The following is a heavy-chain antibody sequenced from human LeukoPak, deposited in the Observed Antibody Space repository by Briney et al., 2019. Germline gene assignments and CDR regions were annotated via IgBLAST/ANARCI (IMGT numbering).Heavy chain of an antibody. J-gene: IGHJ4*02. V-gene: IGHV1-69*05. CDR1: VGTFSSYA. CDR2: LIPIFGTA. CDR3: ARDDSSGKHDY. D-gene: IGHD3-22*01. Sequence: SSVNVSCKASVGTFSSYAISWVRQAPGQGLEWMGGLIPIFGTANYAQKFQGRVTITTDESTSTAYMELSSLRSEDTAVYYCARDDSSGKHDYWGQGTLVTVSS.